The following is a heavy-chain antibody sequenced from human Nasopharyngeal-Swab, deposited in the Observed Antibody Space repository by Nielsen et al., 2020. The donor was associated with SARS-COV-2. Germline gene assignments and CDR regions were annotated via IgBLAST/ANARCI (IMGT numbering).Heavy chain of an antibody. CDR2: IKQDGSEK. CDR1: GFTLSSYW. J-gene: IGHJ5*02. CDR3: ARGGDYGDYWDWFDP. V-gene: IGHV3-7*01. Sequence: GESLKISCAASGFTLSSYWMSWVRQAPGKGLEWVANIKQDGSEKYYVDSVKGRFTISRDNAKNSLYLQMNSLRAEDTAVYYCARGGDYGDYWDWFDPWGQGTLVTVSS. D-gene: IGHD4-17*01.